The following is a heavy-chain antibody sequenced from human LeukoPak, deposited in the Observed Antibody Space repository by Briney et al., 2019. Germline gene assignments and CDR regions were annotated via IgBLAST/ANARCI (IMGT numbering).Heavy chain of an antibody. V-gene: IGHV4-34*01. Sequence: SETLSLTCAVYGGTFSDYYWSWIRQAPGKGLEWIGEINDSGSTNYNSSLRSRLTMSVDTSKNQFSLQLSSVTAADTAVYYCARRLRSGSQVLDYWGQGTLVTVSS. CDR2: INDSGST. CDR1: GGTFSDYY. D-gene: IGHD1-26*01. J-gene: IGHJ4*02. CDR3: ARRLRSGSQVLDY.